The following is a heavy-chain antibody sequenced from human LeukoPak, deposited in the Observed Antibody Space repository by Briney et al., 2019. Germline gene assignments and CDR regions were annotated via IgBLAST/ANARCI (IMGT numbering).Heavy chain of an antibody. J-gene: IGHJ4*02. D-gene: IGHD3-22*01. CDR1: GFTVSSNY. CDR3: AKVYDSSGLFDY. V-gene: IGHV3-23*01. Sequence: GGSLRLSCAASGFTVSSNYMSWVRQAPGKGLEWVSAISGSGGSTNYADSVKGRFTISRDNSKNTLYLQMNSLRAEDTAVYYCAKVYDSSGLFDYWGQGTLVTVSS. CDR2: ISGSGGST.